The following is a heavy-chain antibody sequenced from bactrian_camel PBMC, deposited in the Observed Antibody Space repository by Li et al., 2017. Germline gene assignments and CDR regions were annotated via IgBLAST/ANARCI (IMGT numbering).Heavy chain of an antibody. J-gene: IGHJ4*01. Sequence: HVQLVESGGGSVEAGGSLRLSCAASGFIFSSYNMYWVRQAPGKGLEWVSSINKAGITYYVDSVKGRFTISKDNDKNTVYLKLTNLKSEDTGTYYCAPGMRQVAVRGFRGQGTQVTVS. D-gene: IGHD7*01. CDR1: GFIFSSYN. V-gene: IGHV3S1*01. CDR2: INKAGIT. CDR3: APGMRQVAVRGF.